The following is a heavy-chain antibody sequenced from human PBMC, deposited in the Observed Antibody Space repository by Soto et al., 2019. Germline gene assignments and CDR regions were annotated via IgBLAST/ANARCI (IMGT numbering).Heavy chain of an antibody. D-gene: IGHD6-13*01. CDR2: IYPGDSDT. CDR1: GYSFTNYW. CDR3: ARRVFSAAGTGGWLDP. V-gene: IGHV5-51*01. Sequence: PGESLKISCKGSGYSFTNYWIGWVRQMPGKGLEWMGIIYPGDSDTRYSPSFQGQVTIPADKSISTAYLQWSSLKASDTAMYYCARRVFSAAGTGGWLDPGGQGTLVTVSS. J-gene: IGHJ5*02.